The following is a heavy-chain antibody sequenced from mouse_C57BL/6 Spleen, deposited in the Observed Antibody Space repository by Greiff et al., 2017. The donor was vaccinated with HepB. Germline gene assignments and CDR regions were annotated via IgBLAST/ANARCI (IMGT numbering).Heavy chain of an antibody. V-gene: IGHV1-64*01. Sequence: QVQLKQPGAELVKPGASVKLSCKASGYTFTSYWMHWVKQRPGQGLEWIGMIHPNSGSTNYNEKFKSKATLTVDKSSSTAYMQLSSLTSEDSAVYYCARGGYGNYLRAMDYWGQGTSVTVSS. CDR2: IHPNSGST. CDR3: ARGGYGNYLRAMDY. CDR1: GYTFTSYW. J-gene: IGHJ4*01. D-gene: IGHD2-1*01.